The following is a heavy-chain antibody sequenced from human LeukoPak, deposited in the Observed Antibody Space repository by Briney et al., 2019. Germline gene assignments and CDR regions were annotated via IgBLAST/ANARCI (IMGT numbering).Heavy chain of an antibody. J-gene: IGHJ3*02. V-gene: IGHV3-23*01. Sequence: GGSLRLSCAASGFTFSSYAMSWVRQAPGKGLEWVSAISGSGGSTYYADSVKGRFTISRDNSKNTLYLQMNSLRAEDTAVYYCAKDLRTGDDPMIAFDIWGQGTMVTVSS. D-gene: IGHD7-27*01. CDR3: AKDLRTGDDPMIAFDI. CDR1: GFTFSSYA. CDR2: ISGSGGST.